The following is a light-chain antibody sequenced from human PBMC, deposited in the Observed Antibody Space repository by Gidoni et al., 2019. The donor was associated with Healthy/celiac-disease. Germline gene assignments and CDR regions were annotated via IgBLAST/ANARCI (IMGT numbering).Light chain of an antibody. CDR1: QSVLYSSNNKNY. CDR3: QQYYSTPSYT. CDR2: WAS. V-gene: IGKV4-1*01. Sequence: DIVMTKSPDSLAVSLGERATINCKSSQSVLYSSNNKNYLAWYQQKPGQPPQLLIYWASTREAGVPDRFSGSGSGTDFTLTISSLQAEDVAVYYCQQYYSTPSYTFGQGTKLEIK. J-gene: IGKJ2*01.